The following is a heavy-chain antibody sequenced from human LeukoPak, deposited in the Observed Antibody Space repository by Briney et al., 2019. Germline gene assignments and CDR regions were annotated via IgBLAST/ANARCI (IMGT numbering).Heavy chain of an antibody. CDR1: GGSFSGYY. CDR3: ARGLRVRGPSLVASGY. D-gene: IGHD3-10*01. J-gene: IGHJ4*02. V-gene: IGHV4-34*01. Sequence: PSETLSLTCAVYGGSFSGYYWSWIRQPPGKGLEWIGEIDHSGSTNYNPSLKSRVSISVDTSKNQFSLKLSSVTAADTAVYYCARGLRVRGPSLVASGYWGQGTLVTVSS. CDR2: IDHSGST.